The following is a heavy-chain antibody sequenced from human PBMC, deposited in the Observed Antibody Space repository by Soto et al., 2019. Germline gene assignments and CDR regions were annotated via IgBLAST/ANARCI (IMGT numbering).Heavy chain of an antibody. V-gene: IGHV3-53*01. CDR1: GFTVSSNY. J-gene: IGHJ6*02. CDR2: IYSGGST. Sequence: LRLSCAASGFTVSSNYMSWVRQAPGKGLEWVSVIYSGGSTYYADSVKGRFTISRDNSKNTLYLQMNSLRAEDTAVYYCARGTTVPYYYGMDVWGQGTTVTVSS. CDR3: ARGTTVPYYYGMDV. D-gene: IGHD4-4*01.